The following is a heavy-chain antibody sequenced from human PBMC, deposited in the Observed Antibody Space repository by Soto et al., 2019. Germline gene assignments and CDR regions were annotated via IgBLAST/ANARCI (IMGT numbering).Heavy chain of an antibody. CDR2: VWYEGSNK. Sequence: QVQLVESGGGVVQAGRSLRLSCAASVFTFSNYGMHWVRQAPGRGLDWLAAVWYEGSNKYYADSVEGRFTISRDNSKNTLYLQMIGLRAEDTAVYYCAKDTGSTAYLIDYWGQGTLVTVSS. J-gene: IGHJ4*02. CDR1: VFTFSNYG. D-gene: IGHD1-26*01. V-gene: IGHV3-33*06. CDR3: AKDTGSTAYLIDY.